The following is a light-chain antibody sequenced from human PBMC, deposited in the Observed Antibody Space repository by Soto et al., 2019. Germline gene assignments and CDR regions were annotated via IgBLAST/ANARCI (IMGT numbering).Light chain of an antibody. V-gene: IGKV1-27*01. J-gene: IGKJ1*01. CDR2: AAS. Sequence: IQMTQSPSFLSPSIGESVTITCRASQVISTSLAWYQQKPGKVPKLLIYAASTLQSGVPSRFSGSGSGTDFTLTISSLQPEDVATYYCQKYNSAPWTFGQGTKVDIK. CDR3: QKYNSAPWT. CDR1: QVISTS.